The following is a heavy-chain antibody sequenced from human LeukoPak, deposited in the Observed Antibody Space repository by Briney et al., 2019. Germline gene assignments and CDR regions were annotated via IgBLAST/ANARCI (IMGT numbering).Heavy chain of an antibody. CDR1: GYTFTGYY. J-gene: IGHJ5*02. Sequence: ASVKVSCKASGYTFTGYYMHWVRQAPGQGLEWMGCINPNSGGTNYAQKFQGRVTMTRDTSISTAYMELSRLRSDDTAVYYCARAVDIVVVPAAPFDPWGQGTLVTVSS. CDR2: INPNSGGT. CDR3: ARAVDIVVVPAAPFDP. D-gene: IGHD2-2*03. V-gene: IGHV1-2*02.